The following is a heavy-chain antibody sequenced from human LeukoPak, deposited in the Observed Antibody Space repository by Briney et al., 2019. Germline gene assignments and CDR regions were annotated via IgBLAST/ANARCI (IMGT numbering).Heavy chain of an antibody. V-gene: IGHV4-59*01. CDR3: AGGFWSAYFDY. Sequence: SETLSLTCTVSGGSISSYYWGWIRQPPGKGLEWIGYIYHSGSTNYTPSLKSRVIISVATSKNQFSLKLSSVTAADTAVYYCAGGFWSAYFDYWGQGTPVTVSS. CDR2: IYHSGST. D-gene: IGHD3-3*01. CDR1: GGSISSYY. J-gene: IGHJ4*02.